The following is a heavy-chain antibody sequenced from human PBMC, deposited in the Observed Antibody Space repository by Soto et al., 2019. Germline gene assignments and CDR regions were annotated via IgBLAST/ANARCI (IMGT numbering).Heavy chain of an antibody. CDR3: ARDRGIVVVTAAIYYYYGMDD. CDR2: IWYDGSNK. J-gene: IGHJ6*01. CDR1: GFTFSSYG. Sequence: EGSLRLSCAASGFTFSSYGMHWVRQAPGKGPEWVAVIWYDGSNKYYADSVKGRFTISRDNSKNTLYLQMNSLRAEDTAVYCCARDRGIVVVTAAIYYYYGMDDRGQGTTLTVSS. D-gene: IGHD2-2*02. V-gene: IGHV3-33*01.